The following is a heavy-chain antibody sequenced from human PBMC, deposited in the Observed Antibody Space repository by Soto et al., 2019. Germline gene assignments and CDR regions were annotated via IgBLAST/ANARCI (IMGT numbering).Heavy chain of an antibody. J-gene: IGHJ6*02. Sequence: GSLRLSCAASGXTFSSYAMHWVRQAPGKGLEWVAVIWYDGSNKYYADSVKGRFTISRDNSKNTLYLQMNILRAEDTAVYYFARDRSTEDKTYSYYGMDVWGQGPTATVSS. V-gene: IGHV3-33*01. D-gene: IGHD4-4*01. CDR3: ARDRSTEDKTYSYYGMDV. CDR2: IWYDGSNK. CDR1: GXTFSSYA.